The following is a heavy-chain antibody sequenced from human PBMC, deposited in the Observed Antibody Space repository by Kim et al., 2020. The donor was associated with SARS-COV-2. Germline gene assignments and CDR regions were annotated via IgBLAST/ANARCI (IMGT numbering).Heavy chain of an antibody. CDR2: IYYSGST. CDR3: ARYRSSGWYVGYFDY. D-gene: IGHD6-19*01. CDR1: GGSISSYY. J-gene: IGHJ4*02. Sequence: SETLSLTCTVSGGSISSYYWSWIRQPPGKGLEWIGYIYYSGSTNYNPSLKRRVIILVDTSKNKFFLMLSSVIAADTAVYYCARYRSSGWYVGYFDYWCQG. V-gene: IGHV4-59*08.